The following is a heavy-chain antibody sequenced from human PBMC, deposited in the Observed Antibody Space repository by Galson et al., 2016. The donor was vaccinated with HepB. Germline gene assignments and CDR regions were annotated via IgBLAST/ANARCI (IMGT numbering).Heavy chain of an antibody. CDR1: GFPLSTSGMC. J-gene: IGHJ6*02. CDR3: ARMKNYYYGMDV. CDR2: IDWDEDK. V-gene: IGHV2-70*01. Sequence: PSLVKPTQTLTLTCTFSGFPLSTSGMCVSWIRQPPGKALEWLALIDWDEDKYYSTSLKTRLTISKDTSKNQVVLTMTNMDPVDTATYYCARMKNYYYGMDVWGQGTTVTVSS.